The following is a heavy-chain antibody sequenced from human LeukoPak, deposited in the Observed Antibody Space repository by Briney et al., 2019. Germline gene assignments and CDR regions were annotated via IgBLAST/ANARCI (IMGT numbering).Heavy chain of an antibody. V-gene: IGHV4-59*01. D-gene: IGHD2-2*01. Sequence: SETLSLTCTVSGGSISDYYCSWIRQPPGKGLEWIGYISYSGSANCNPSLKSRVTISVDTSKNQFSLKLTSVIAADTAVYYCARTTEGYCSSASCFGFSYSYYMDVWGKGTTVTISS. CDR2: ISYSGSA. J-gene: IGHJ6*03. CDR1: GGSISDYY. CDR3: ARTTEGYCSSASCFGFSYSYYMDV.